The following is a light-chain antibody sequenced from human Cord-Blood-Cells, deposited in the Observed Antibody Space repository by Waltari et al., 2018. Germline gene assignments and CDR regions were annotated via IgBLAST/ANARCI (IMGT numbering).Light chain of an antibody. V-gene: IGKV1-39*01. CDR3: QQSYSTPYS. J-gene: IGKJ2*03. CDR2: AAS. CDR1: QSISSY. Sequence: IQMTRSPSSLSASVGDRLTITRRASQSISSYLNWYQQKPGKAPKLLIYAASSLQSGVPSRFSGSGSGTDFTLTISSLQPEDFATYDCQQSYSTPYSFGQGTKLEIK.